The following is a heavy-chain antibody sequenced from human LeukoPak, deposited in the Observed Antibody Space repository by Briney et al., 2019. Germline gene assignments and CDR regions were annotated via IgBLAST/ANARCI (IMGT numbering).Heavy chain of an antibody. CDR3: AKGPIAVAGGLFDP. J-gene: IGHJ5*02. V-gene: IGHV3-30*02. Sequence: GGSLRLSCAASGFTFSSYGMHWVRQAPGKGLEWVAFIRYDGSNKYYADSVKGRFTISRDNSKNTLYLQMNSLRAEDTAVYYCAKGPIAVAGGLFDPWGQGTLVTVSS. CDR1: GFTFSSYG. D-gene: IGHD6-19*01. CDR2: IRYDGSNK.